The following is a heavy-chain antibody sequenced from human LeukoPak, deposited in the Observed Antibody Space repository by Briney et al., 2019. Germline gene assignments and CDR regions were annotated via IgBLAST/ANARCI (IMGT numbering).Heavy chain of an antibody. CDR2: IYSGGST. CDR3: ARDVLDSVTPFDY. J-gene: IGHJ4*02. CDR1: GFTVSSNY. Sequence: GGSLRLSCAASGFTVSSNYMSWVRQAPGKGLEWASVIYSGGSTYYADSVKGRFTISRDNSKNTLYLQMNSLRAEDTAVYYCARDVLDSVTPFDYWGQGTLVTVSS. V-gene: IGHV3-66*01. D-gene: IGHD5-18*01.